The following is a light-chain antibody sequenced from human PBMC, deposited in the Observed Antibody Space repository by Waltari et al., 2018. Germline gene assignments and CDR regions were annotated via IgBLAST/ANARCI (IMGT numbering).Light chain of an antibody. Sequence: QSALTQPASVSGSLGQSISIPCRCTFNYFGSSELVSLYHQRPGEAPKLLIYEVLKRPSGISNRFYGSKSGNAASLTISALQPEDEGTYYCCSYASSSPRLIFGGGTELSVL. CDR2: EVL. V-gene: IGLV2-23*02. CDR3: CSYASSSPRLI. J-gene: IGLJ2*01. CDR1: FNYFGSSEL.